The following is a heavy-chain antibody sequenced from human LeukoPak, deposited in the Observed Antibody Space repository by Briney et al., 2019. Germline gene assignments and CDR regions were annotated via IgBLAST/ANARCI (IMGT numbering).Heavy chain of an antibody. CDR3: AKDIGDGYNNDAFDI. Sequence: GGSLRLSCAASGFTFDNYAMHWVRQAPGKGLEWVSGISWNSGNVGYADSVKGRFTISRDNAKNSLYLQMNSLRAEDTALYYCAKDIGDGYNNDAFDIWGQGTMVTVSS. CDR1: GFTFDNYA. CDR2: ISWNSGNV. V-gene: IGHV3-9*01. D-gene: IGHD5-24*01. J-gene: IGHJ3*02.